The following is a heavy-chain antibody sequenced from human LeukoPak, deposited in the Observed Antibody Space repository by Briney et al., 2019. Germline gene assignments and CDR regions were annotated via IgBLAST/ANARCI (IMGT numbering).Heavy chain of an antibody. D-gene: IGHD6-19*01. V-gene: IGHV3-21*01. CDR2: ISSSSSYR. CDR1: GFTFSSYS. Sequence: PGGSLRLSCAASGFTFSSYSMNWVRQAPGKGLEWVSSISSSSSYRYYADSVKGRFTISRDNAKNSLYLQMNSLRAEDTAVYYCARASAVAGTRHYWGQGTILTVSS. J-gene: IGHJ4*02. CDR3: ARASAVAGTRHY.